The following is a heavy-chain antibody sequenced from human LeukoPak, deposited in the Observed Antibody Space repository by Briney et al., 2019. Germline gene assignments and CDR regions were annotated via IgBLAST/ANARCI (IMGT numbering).Heavy chain of an antibody. CDR1: GGSISSSSYY. D-gene: IGHD3-10*01. CDR2: IYYSGST. J-gene: IGHJ6*03. CDR3: AREGPYPMVRGVIITRPDYYYMDV. V-gene: IGHV4-39*02. Sequence: PSETLSLTCTVSGGSISSSSYYWGWIRQPPGKGLEWIGSIYYSGSTYYNPSLKSRVTISVDTSKNQFSLKLSSVTAADTAVYYCAREGPYPMVRGVIITRPDYYYMDVWGKGTTVTVSS.